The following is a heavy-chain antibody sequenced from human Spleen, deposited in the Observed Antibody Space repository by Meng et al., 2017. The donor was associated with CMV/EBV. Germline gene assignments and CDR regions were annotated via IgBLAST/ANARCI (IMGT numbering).Heavy chain of an antibody. CDR1: GFTFSIYS. V-gene: IGHV3-NL1*01. J-gene: IGHJ6*02. D-gene: IGHD2-21*01. Sequence: GESLKISCAASGFTFSIYSMNWVRQAPGKGLEWVSVIYSGGSSTYYADSVKGRFTISRDNSKNTLYLQMNSLRAEDTAVYYCAKDLVVVIATGYYGMDVWGQGTTVTVSS. CDR2: IYSGGSST. CDR3: AKDLVVVIATGYYGMDV.